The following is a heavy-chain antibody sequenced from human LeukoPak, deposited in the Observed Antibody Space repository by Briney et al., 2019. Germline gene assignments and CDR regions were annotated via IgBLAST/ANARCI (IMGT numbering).Heavy chain of an antibody. J-gene: IGHJ3*01. V-gene: IGHV3-48*03. D-gene: IGHD2-15*01. CDR2: ISSSGSTI. Sequence: GGSLRLSCAASGFTFSSYEMNWVRQAPGKGLEWVSYISSSGSTIYYADSVKGRFTISRDNAKNSLYLQMNSLRLEDTAVYHCAKVPTLLIGEFDSWGQGTMVTVSS. CDR3: AKVPTLLIGEFDS. CDR1: GFTFSSYE.